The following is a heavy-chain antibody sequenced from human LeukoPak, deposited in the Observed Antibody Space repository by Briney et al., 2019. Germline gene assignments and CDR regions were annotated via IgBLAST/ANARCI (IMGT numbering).Heavy chain of an antibody. CDR1: GGSISSYY. CDR2: IYYSGST. CDR3: AKVLSSSGWYRGGNWFDP. J-gene: IGHJ5*02. D-gene: IGHD6-19*01. Sequence: SETLSLTCTVSGGSISSYYWNWIRQPPGKGLEWIGYIYYSGSTKYNPALKSRVTISIDSSKNQFSLNLSSVTAADTAVYYCAKVLSSSGWYRGGNWFDPWGQGTLVTVSS. V-gene: IGHV4-59*13.